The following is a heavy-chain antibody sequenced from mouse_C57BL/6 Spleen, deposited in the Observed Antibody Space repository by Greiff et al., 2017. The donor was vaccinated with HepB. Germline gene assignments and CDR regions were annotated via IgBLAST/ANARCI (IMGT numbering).Heavy chain of an antibody. CDR1: GFTFSDFY. J-gene: IGHJ1*03. V-gene: IGHV7-1*01. CDR3: AREYYGGYFDV. Sequence: EVQLVESGGGLVQSGRSLRLSCATSGFTFSDFYMEWVRQAPWKGLEWIAASRNKANDYTTEYSASVKGRFIVSRDTSQSILYLQMNALRAEDTAIYYCAREYYGGYFDVWGTGTTVTVSS. D-gene: IGHD1-1*01. CDR2: SRNKANDYTT.